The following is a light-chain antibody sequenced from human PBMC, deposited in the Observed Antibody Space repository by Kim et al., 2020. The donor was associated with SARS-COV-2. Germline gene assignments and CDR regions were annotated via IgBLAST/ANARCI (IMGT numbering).Light chain of an antibody. CDR1: NIGSKS. CDR2: YDS. CDR3: QVWDSSSDHFWV. V-gene: IGLV3-21*04. Sequence: SYELTQPPSVSVAPGKTARITCGGNNIGSKSVHWYQKKPGQAPVLVIYYDSDRPSGIPERFSGSNSGNTATLTISRVEAGDEADYYCQVWDSSSDHFWVF. J-gene: IGLJ3*02.